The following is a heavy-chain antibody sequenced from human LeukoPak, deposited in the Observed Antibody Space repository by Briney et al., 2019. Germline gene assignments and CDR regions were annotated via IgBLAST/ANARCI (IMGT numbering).Heavy chain of an antibody. D-gene: IGHD6-6*01. CDR2: ISSSSSYI. CDR1: GFTFSSYS. Sequence: GGSLRLSCAASGFTFSSYSMNWVRQAPGKGLEWVSSISSSSSYIYYADSVKGRFTISRDNAKNSLYLQTNSLRAEDTAVYYCARVHSSSGDYWGQGTLVTVSS. V-gene: IGHV3-21*01. CDR3: ARVHSSSGDY. J-gene: IGHJ4*02.